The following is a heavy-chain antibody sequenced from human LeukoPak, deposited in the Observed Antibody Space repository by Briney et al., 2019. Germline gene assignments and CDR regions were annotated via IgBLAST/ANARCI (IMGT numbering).Heavy chain of an antibody. Sequence: GGSLTLSCAASGFTFNNYAMSWVRQAAGKGLEWVSRVSGSGDSTSNADSVKGRFTISRDNSKNTLYLQMNSLRAEDTALYYCARDDAPGGGYLDYWGQGTLVTVSS. D-gene: IGHD2-8*01. J-gene: IGHJ4*02. CDR2: VSGSGDST. V-gene: IGHV3-23*01. CDR1: GFTFNNYA. CDR3: ARDDAPGGGYLDY.